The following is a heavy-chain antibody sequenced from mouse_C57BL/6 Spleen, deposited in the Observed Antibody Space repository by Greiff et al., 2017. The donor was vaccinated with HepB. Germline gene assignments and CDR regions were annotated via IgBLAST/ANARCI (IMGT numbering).Heavy chain of an antibody. CDR3: ARDYGSPY. CDR1: GYTFTDYY. V-gene: IGHV1-76*01. D-gene: IGHD1-1*01. Sequence: VQLQQSGAELVRPGASVKLSCKASGYTFTDYYINWVKQRPGQGLEWIARIYPGSGNTYYNEKFKGKATLTAEKSSSTAYMQLSSLTSEDSAVYFCARDYGSPYWGQGTLVTVSA. J-gene: IGHJ3*01. CDR2: IYPGSGNT.